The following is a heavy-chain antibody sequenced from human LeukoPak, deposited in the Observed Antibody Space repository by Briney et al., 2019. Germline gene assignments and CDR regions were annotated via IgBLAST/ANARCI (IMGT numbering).Heavy chain of an antibody. V-gene: IGHV1-46*01. CDR2: INPSGGST. J-gene: IGHJ3*02. D-gene: IGHD1-26*01. Sequence: GASVKVSCKASGYTFTSYYMHWVRQVPGQGLEWMGIINPSGGSTSYAQKFQGRVTMTRDTSTSTVYMELSSLRSEDTAVYYCASVGAWNAFDIWGQGTMVTVSS. CDR1: GYTFTSYY. CDR3: ASVGAWNAFDI.